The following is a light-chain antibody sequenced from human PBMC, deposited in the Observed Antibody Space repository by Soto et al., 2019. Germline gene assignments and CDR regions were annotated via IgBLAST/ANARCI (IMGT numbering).Light chain of an antibody. V-gene: IGLV1-40*02. Sequence: QSVVTHPPSLSGTSGWTGTISCHGSSSNIWEGFIVQLYQQPPGKSPNLLIYGNNNRPSGVPERCSASKPGTPPYLAITKLRTDDQADYFSQSYGSSPGATFVFGTGTK. CDR2: GNN. CDR1: SSNIWEGFI. J-gene: IGLJ1*01. CDR3: QSYGSSPGATFV.